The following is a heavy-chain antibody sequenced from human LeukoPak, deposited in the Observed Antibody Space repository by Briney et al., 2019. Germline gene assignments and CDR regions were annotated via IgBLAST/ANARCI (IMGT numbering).Heavy chain of an antibody. D-gene: IGHD4-23*01. CDR1: GDPFSSYA. J-gene: IGHJ4*02. CDR3: ARDTEVTLDC. V-gene: IGHV1-69*04. CDR2: IIPILGIA. Sequence: GASVKVSCKATGDPFSSYAISLVRQAPGQGLEWMGRIIPILGIANYAQKFQGRVTITADKSTSTAYMELSSLRSEDTAVYYCARDTEVTLDCWGQGPLVTVSS.